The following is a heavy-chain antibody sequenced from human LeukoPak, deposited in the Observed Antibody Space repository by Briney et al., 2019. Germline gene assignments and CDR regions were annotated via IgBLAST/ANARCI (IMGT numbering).Heavy chain of an antibody. CDR2: ISYDGSNK. V-gene: IGHV3-30*04. CDR1: GFTFSSYA. Sequence: PGGSLRLSCAASGFTFSSYAMHWVRQAPGKGLEWVAVISYDGSNKYYADSVKGRFTISRDNSKNTLYLQMNSLRSEDTAVYYCARAGGREKYCTNGVCFPAGTRLDYWGQGTLVTVSS. D-gene: IGHD2-8*01. CDR3: ARAGGREKYCTNGVCFPAGTRLDY. J-gene: IGHJ4*02.